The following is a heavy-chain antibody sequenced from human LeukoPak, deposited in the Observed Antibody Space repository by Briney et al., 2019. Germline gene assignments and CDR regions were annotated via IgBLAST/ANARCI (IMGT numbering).Heavy chain of an antibody. D-gene: IGHD6-13*01. CDR1: GGSIGSYY. J-gene: IGHJ3*02. Sequence: SETLSLTCTVSGGSIGSYYWSWIRQPPGKGLEWIGYIYYSGSTNYNPSLKSRVTISVDTSKNHFSLKLSSVTAADTAVYYCARRSSTWGAFDIWGQGTMVTVSS. CDR2: IYYSGST. CDR3: ARRSSTWGAFDI. V-gene: IGHV4-59*08.